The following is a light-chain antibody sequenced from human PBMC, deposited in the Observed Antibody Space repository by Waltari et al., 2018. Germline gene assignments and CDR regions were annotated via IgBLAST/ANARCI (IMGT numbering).Light chain of an antibody. CDR2: STN. Sequence: TVVTQEPSLSVSPGGTVTLTCGLSSGSVSTSNYPSWYQQTPGQAPRMLIYSTNARPSGVPVRVAGSILGNKAALTITGAQADDESDYYCTLYMGSGIWVFGGGTRLTVL. J-gene: IGLJ2*01. CDR3: TLYMGSGIWV. CDR1: SGSVSTSNY. V-gene: IGLV8-61*01.